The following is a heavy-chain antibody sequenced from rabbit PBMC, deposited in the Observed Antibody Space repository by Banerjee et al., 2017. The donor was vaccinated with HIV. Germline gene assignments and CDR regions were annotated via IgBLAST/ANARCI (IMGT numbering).Heavy chain of an antibody. D-gene: IGHD6-1*01. J-gene: IGHJ4*01. V-gene: IGHV1S43*01. CDR2: IYTSSGST. CDR1: GIDFSSYYY. CDR3: ARGYASAAGYGYGRVFNL. Sequence: QQQLEESGGGLVKPGGTLTLTCKASGIDFSSYYYMCWVRQAPGKGLELIACIYTSSGSTWFASWVNGRFTISRSTSLNTVDLKMTSLTAADTATYFCARGYASAAGYGYGRVFNLWGQGTLVTVS.